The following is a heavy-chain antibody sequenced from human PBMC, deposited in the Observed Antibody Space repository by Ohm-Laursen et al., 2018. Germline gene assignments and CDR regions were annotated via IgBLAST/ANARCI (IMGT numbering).Heavy chain of an antibody. V-gene: IGHV1-18*01. CDR3: ARDVSAPIISSSDPYGMDV. CDR2: ISAYNGNT. Sequence: ASVKVSCKVSGYTFTSYGISWVRQAPGQGLEWMGWISAYNGNTNYAQKLQGRVTMTTDTSTSTAYMELRSLRSDDTAVYYCARDVSAPIISSSDPYGMDVWGQGTTVTVSS. J-gene: IGHJ6*02. D-gene: IGHD6-13*01. CDR1: GYTFTSYG.